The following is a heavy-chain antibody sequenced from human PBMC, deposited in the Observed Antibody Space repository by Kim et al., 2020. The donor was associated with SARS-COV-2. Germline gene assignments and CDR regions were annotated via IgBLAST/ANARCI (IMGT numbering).Heavy chain of an antibody. V-gene: IGHV1-3*01. J-gene: IGHJ6*02. CDR1: GYTFTSYA. D-gene: IGHD5-12*01. CDR2: INAGNGNT. CDR3: ARDPKGGYIPFGMDV. Sequence: ASVKVSCKASGYTFTSYAMHWVRQAPGQRLEWMGWINAGNGNTKYSQKFQGRVTITRDTSASTAYMELSSLRSEDTAVYYCARDPKGGYIPFGMDVWGQGTTVTVSS.